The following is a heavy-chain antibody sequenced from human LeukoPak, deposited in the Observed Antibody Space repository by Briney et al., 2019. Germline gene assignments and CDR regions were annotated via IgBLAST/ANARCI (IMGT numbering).Heavy chain of an antibody. V-gene: IGHV3-48*01. Sequence: GGSLRLSCAASGFTFSSYSMNWVRQAPGKGLEWGSYISGSSSTIYYADSVKGRFTISRDNGKNTLYLQMNSLRAEDTAVYYCARGSAYYDSSGQVPFDYWGQGTLVTVSS. CDR3: ARGSAYYDSSGQVPFDY. D-gene: IGHD3-22*01. CDR1: GFTFSSYS. CDR2: ISGSSSTI. J-gene: IGHJ4*02.